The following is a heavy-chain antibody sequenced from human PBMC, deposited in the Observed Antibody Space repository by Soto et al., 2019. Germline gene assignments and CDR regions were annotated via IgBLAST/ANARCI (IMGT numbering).Heavy chain of an antibody. Sequence: EVQLLESGGGLVQPGGSLRLSCAASGFTFSDYAMTWVRQAPGKGLEWVSVIGGAGSNIYYADSVEGRFTVSRDDTKTPLYLRIDSRGVEDTAVYYWTKEFVGGNGVDDHFDLWGPGTMVTVSS. D-gene: IGHD5-12*01. V-gene: IGHV3-23*01. CDR3: TKEFVGGNGVDDHFDL. CDR2: IGGAGSNI. CDR1: GFTFSDYA. J-gene: IGHJ3*01.